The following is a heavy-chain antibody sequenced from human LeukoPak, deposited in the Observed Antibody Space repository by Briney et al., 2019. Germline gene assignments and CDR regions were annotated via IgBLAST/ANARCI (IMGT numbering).Heavy chain of an antibody. D-gene: IGHD1-1*01. Sequence: GGSLRLSCAASGFPVSSNYMSWVRQAPGKGLDWVSVIHSGGSTYYADSVKGRFTISRDNSKNTLYLQMNSLRAEDTAVYYCASGPDGGQLGDYWGQGTLVTVSS. J-gene: IGHJ4*02. CDR2: IHSGGST. V-gene: IGHV3-66*02. CDR3: ASGPDGGQLGDY. CDR1: GFPVSSNY.